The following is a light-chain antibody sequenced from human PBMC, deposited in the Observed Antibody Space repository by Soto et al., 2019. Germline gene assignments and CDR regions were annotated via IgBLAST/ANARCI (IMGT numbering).Light chain of an antibody. J-gene: IGKJ1*01. Sequence: EIVLTQSPGTLSLSPGERASLSCRASQSIANSLAWYQQKPGQAPRLLIFGASNRATGIPDRFSGSGSGTDFTLTISRLEPEDFAVYHCQQSYSTPWTFGQGTKVEIK. CDR3: QQSYSTPWT. CDR2: GAS. CDR1: QSIANS. V-gene: IGKV3-20*01.